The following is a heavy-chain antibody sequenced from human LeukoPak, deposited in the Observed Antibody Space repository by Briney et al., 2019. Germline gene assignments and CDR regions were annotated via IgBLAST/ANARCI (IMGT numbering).Heavy chain of an antibody. CDR3: ARNAGATVTTLFDL. D-gene: IGHD4-17*01. CDR1: GASVSSGNYY. Sequence: SETLSLTSTVSGASVSSGNYYWSWIRQPPGKGLEWIGYIYYGGSPNYNPSLKSRVTMSIDASKQQVSLKLSSVTAADTAVYYCARNAGATVTTLFDLWGRGTLVTVSS. J-gene: IGHJ2*01. CDR2: IYYGGSP. V-gene: IGHV4-61*01.